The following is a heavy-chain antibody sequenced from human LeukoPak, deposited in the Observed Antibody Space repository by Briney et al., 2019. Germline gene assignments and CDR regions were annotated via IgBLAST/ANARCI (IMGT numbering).Heavy chain of an antibody. D-gene: IGHD3-22*01. CDR1: GYTFTGYY. CDR2: INPNSGGT. V-gene: IGHV1-2*02. Sequence: RASVKVSCKASGYTFTGYYMHWVRQAPGQGLEWMGWINPNSGGTNYAQKFQGRVTMTRDTSISTAYMELSRLRSDDTAVYYCARMREIVVVITRNDAFDIWGQGTMVTVSS. J-gene: IGHJ3*02. CDR3: ARMREIVVVITRNDAFDI.